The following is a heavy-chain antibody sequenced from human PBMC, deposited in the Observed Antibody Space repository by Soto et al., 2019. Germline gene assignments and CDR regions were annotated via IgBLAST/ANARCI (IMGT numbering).Heavy chain of an antibody. CDR3: ARDPVAGTIPPNWFDP. V-gene: IGHV3-33*01. Sequence: QVQLVESGGGVVQPGRSLRLSCAASGFTFSSYGMHWVRQAPGKGLEWVAVIWYDGSNKYYADSVKGRFTISRDNSKNTLYLQMNSMRAEDTAVYYCARDPVAGTIPPNWFDPWGQGTLVTVSS. CDR1: GFTFSSYG. CDR2: IWYDGSNK. D-gene: IGHD6-19*01. J-gene: IGHJ5*02.